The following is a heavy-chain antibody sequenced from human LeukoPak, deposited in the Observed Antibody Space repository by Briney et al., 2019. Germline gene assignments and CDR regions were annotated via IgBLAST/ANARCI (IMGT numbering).Heavy chain of an antibody. CDR1: GYTFTNYY. J-gene: IGHJ4*02. CDR2: IDPSGGST. D-gene: IGHD3-10*01. V-gene: IGHV1-46*01. CDR3: ASTTPFGTRAGGYY. Sequence: GASVKVSCKASGYTFTNYYMHWVRQAPGQGLEWMGIIDPSGGSTTYAQKFQGRVTFTRDTSASTAYMELSSLTSEDTAVYYCASTTPFGTRAGGYYWGQGTLVTVSS.